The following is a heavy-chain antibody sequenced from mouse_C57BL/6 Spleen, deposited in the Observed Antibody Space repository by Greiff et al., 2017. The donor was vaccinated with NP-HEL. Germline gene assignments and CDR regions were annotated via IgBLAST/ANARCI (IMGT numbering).Heavy chain of an antibody. CDR1: GFSLPSSG. CDR3: AKRIRREYYAMDY. Sequence: VQGVESGPGLVAPSQSLSITCTVSGFSLPSSGVSWVRQPPGKGLEWLGVIWGDGSTNYHSAPISRLIISKDNSKSQVFLKLNRLQTEDTATYYCAKRIRREYYAMDYWGQGTSVTVSS. D-gene: IGHD2-12*01. V-gene: IGHV2-3*01. J-gene: IGHJ4*01. CDR2: IWGDGST.